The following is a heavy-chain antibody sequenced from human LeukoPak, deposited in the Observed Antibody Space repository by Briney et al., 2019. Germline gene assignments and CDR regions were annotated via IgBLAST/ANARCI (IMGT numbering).Heavy chain of an antibody. D-gene: IGHD3-9*01. V-gene: IGHV1-8*01. CDR2: MNPNSGNT. CDR3: ATAGYRILRYFDWLLSAFDI. CDR1: GYTFTSYD. Sequence: SVKVSCKASGYTFTSYDINWVRQATGQGLEWMGWMNPNSGNTGYAQKFQDRVTMTEDTSTDTAYMELSSLRSEDTAVYYCATAGYRILRYFDWLLSAFDIWGQGTMVTVSS. J-gene: IGHJ3*02.